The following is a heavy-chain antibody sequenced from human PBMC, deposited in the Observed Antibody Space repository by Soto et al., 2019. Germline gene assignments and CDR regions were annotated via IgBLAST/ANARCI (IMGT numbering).Heavy chain of an antibody. CDR3: ARGRQDDYVWGSYRRNWFDP. D-gene: IGHD3-16*02. CDR1: GGSFSGYY. V-gene: IGHV4-34*01. J-gene: IGHJ5*02. Sequence: QVQLQQWGAGLLKPSETLSLTCAVYGGSFSGYYWSWIRQPPGKGLEWIGGINHSGSTNYNPSLKSRVTISVDTSKNQFSLKLSSVTAADTAVYYCARGRQDDYVWGSYRRNWFDPWGQGTLVTVSS. CDR2: INHSGST.